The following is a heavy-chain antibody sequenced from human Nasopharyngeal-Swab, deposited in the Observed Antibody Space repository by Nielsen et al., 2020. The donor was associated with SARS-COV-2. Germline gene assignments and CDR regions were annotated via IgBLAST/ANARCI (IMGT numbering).Heavy chain of an antibody. V-gene: IGHV3-7*01. CDR1: GFIFSNYW. J-gene: IGHJ2*01. D-gene: IGHD3-16*02. Sequence: GESLKISCAASGFIFSNYWMTWVRQAPGKGLEWVANIKQDGSEKFYVDSVKGRFSISRDNAKNSLYLQMNSLRAEDTAVYYCAREDGTHDYLWGSYRYSPLYRYFDLWGRGTPVTVSS. CDR2: IKQDGSEK. CDR3: AREDGTHDYLWGSYRYSPLYRYFDL.